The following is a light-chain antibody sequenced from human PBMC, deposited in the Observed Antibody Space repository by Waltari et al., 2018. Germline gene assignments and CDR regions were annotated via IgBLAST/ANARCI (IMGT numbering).Light chain of an antibody. Sequence: SSELTQDPAVSVALGQTVRIPCQGDSLRTYTATWFQQKPGQAPVLVVYGKNNRPAGIPDRFSGSNSGNTASLTITGAQAEDEADYYCYSRDSSANHRMFGGGTKLTVL. CDR1: SLRTYT. CDR3: YSRDSSANHRM. J-gene: IGLJ3*02. CDR2: GKN. V-gene: IGLV3-19*01.